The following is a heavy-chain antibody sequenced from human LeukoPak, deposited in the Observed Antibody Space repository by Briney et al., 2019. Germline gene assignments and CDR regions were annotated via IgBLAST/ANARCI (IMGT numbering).Heavy chain of an antibody. CDR3: ARVFVVGFLEWLPHVTPDYYYMDV. V-gene: IGHV4-61*02. CDR1: GGSISSGSYY. Sequence: PSETLSLTCTVSGGSISSGSYYWRWIRQPAGKGLEWIGRIYTSGSTNYNPSLKSRVTISVDTSKNQFSLKLSSVTAADTAVYYCARVFVVGFLEWLPHVTPDYYYMDVWGKGTTVTVSS. CDR2: IYTSGST. D-gene: IGHD3-3*01. J-gene: IGHJ6*03.